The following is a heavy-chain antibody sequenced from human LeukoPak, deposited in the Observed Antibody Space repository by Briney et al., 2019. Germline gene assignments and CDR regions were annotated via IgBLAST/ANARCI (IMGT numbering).Heavy chain of an antibody. J-gene: IGHJ4*02. Sequence: GGSLRLSCAASGFTISSYAMSWVRQAPGKGLEWVSAISGSGGSTYYADSVKGRFTISRDNSKNTLYLQMNSLRAEDTAVYYCAKDPDWAGEAMIVGVFDYWGQGTLVTVSS. CDR2: ISGSGGST. D-gene: IGHD3-22*01. CDR3: AKDPDWAGEAMIVGVFDY. CDR1: GFTISSYA. V-gene: IGHV3-23*01.